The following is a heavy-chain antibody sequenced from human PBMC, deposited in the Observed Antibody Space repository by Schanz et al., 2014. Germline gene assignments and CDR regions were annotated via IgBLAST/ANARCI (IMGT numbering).Heavy chain of an antibody. J-gene: IGHJ4*02. CDR2: ISSGGNP. V-gene: IGHV3-23*01. Sequence: EVQLLESGGGLVQPGGSLRLSCAASGFMFSSYGMHWVRQAPGKGLEWVSSISSGGNPYYANSVKGRFGISRDNSENTLYLQMSSLRVEDTAVYYCAKDPRGDKNDRAYYFDYWGQGTLVSVSS. D-gene: IGHD3-10*01. CDR3: AKDPRGDKNDRAYYFDY. CDR1: GFMFSSYG.